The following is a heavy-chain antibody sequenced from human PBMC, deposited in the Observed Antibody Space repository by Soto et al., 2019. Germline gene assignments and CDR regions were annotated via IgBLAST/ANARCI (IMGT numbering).Heavy chain of an antibody. D-gene: IGHD6-13*01. V-gene: IGHV3-23*01. J-gene: IGHJ6*02. CDR2: VSGSRAST. Sequence: VGSLRLSCAASGFTFSSDSMSWVRQAPGKGLEWVASVSGSRASTSFADSVTGRFSISRDSAKNNLKVQMISMRTKSKGISDYAKTKGICYFYFYGMDVWGQGTTVTVSS. CDR3: AKTKGICYFYFYGMDV. CDR1: GFTFSSDS.